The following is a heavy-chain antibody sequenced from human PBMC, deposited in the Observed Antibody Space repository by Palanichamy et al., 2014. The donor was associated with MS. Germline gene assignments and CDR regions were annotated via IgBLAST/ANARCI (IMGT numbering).Heavy chain of an antibody. J-gene: IGHJ6*03. CDR1: GFSLNTEDMR. CDR3: ARIRADRRNYYFYYMDV. D-gene: IGHD1-26*01. CDR2: IDGDGDE. V-gene: IGHV2-70*04. Sequence: QVTLKESGPALVKPTQTLTLTCTFSGFSLNTEDMRVTWIRQPPGKALEWLARIDGDGDEFYKTSLRTRLSLSKDTSSNQVVLTIANVDAGDTATYYCARIRADRRNYYFYYMDVWGKGTTVTVSS.